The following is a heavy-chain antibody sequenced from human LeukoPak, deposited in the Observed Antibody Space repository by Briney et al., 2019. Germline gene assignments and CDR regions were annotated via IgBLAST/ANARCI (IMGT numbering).Heavy chain of an antibody. CDR2: INPNTGGT. CDR3: ARGEVSLDP. D-gene: IGHD5/OR15-5a*01. CDR1: GDTFTGYY. Sequence: ASVKVSCKTSGDTFTGYYMHWVRQAPGQGLEWMGWINPNTGGTYYAQKFQGRVTMTWDTSIITAYMELSRLTSDDTAVYYCARGEVSLDPWGQGTLVTVSS. V-gene: IGHV1-2*02. J-gene: IGHJ5*02.